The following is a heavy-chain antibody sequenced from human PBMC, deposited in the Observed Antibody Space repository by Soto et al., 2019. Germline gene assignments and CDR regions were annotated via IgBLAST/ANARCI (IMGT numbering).Heavy chain of an antibody. CDR1: GYSFTSYW. Sequence: PRESLKISCKGSGYSFTSYWISWVRQMPGKGLEWMGRIDPSDSYTNYSPSFQGHVTISADKSISTAYLQWSSLKASDTAMYYCARSRITPQGYYYGMDVWGQGTTVTV. V-gene: IGHV5-10-1*01. D-gene: IGHD3-16*01. CDR2: IDPSDSYT. CDR3: ARSRITPQGYYYGMDV. J-gene: IGHJ6*02.